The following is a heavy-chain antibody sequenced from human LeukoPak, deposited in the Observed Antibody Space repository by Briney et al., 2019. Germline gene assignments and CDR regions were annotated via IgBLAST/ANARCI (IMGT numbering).Heavy chain of an antibody. CDR2: ISWNSGSI. Sequence: GGSLSFSCAASGFTFDDYAMHWVRQAPGKGLEWVSGISWNSGSIGYADSVKGRFTISRDNAKNSLYLQMNSLRAEDTALYYCAKDTAAAGDYYYYGMDVWGQGTTVTVSS. J-gene: IGHJ6*02. CDR3: AKDTAAAGDYYYYGMDV. D-gene: IGHD6-13*01. V-gene: IGHV3-9*01. CDR1: GFTFDDYA.